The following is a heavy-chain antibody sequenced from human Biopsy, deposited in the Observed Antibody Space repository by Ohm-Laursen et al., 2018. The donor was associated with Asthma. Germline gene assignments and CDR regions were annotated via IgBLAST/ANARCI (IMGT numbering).Heavy chain of an antibody. CDR1: GFNFHNYG. CDR2: IVFDGRKK. CDR3: AKDRVSGRSYYFDY. D-gene: IGHD1-26*01. Sequence: SLRLSCTASGFNFHNYGMNWVRRAPGKGLEWVAEIVFDGRKKNYADSVKGRFTISRDNSKNKVYLQMNSLRPEVTAVYYCAKDRVSGRSYYFDYWGQGSLVSVSS. J-gene: IGHJ4*02. V-gene: IGHV3-30*18.